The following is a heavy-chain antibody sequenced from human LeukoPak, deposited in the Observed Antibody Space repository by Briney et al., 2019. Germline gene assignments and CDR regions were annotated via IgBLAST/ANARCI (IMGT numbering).Heavy chain of an antibody. Sequence: GGSLRLSCAASGFTFSNYAMHWVRQAPGKGLEWVAVISYDGSNKYYADSVKGRFTISRDNSKNTLYLQMNSLRAEDTAVYYCARDGHYYDSSGYYLPGYFDYWGQGTLVTVSS. CDR1: GFTFSNYA. D-gene: IGHD3-22*01. CDR3: ARDGHYYDSSGYYLPGYFDY. J-gene: IGHJ4*02. CDR2: ISYDGSNK. V-gene: IGHV3-30*04.